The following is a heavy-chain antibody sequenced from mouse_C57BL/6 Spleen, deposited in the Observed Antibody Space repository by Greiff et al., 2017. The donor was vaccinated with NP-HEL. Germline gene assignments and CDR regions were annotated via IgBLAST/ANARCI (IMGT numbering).Heavy chain of an antibody. CDR3: ARDPLRDGYPSWFAY. V-gene: IGHV5-4*01. CDR2: ISDGGSYT. D-gene: IGHD2-3*01. CDR1: GFTFSSYA. J-gene: IGHJ3*01. Sequence: EVQRVESGGGLVKPGGSLKLSCAASGFTFSSYAMSWVRQTPEKRLEWVATISDGGSYTYYPDNVKGRFTISRDKAKNNLYLQMSHLKSEDTAMYYCARDPLRDGYPSWFAYWGQGTLVTVSA.